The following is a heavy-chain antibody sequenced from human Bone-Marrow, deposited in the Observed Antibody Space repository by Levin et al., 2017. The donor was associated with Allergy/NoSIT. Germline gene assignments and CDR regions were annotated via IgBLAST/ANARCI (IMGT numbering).Heavy chain of an antibody. Sequence: LSLTCAASGFTFSSYAMHWVRQAPGKGLEWVAVISYDGSNKYYADSVKGRFTISRDNSKNTLYLQMNSLRAEDTAVYYCARGLPTMIVVGGLDYWGQGTLVTVSS. D-gene: IGHD3-22*01. CDR3: ARGLPTMIVVGGLDY. CDR1: GFTFSSYA. J-gene: IGHJ4*02. V-gene: IGHV3-30*04. CDR2: ISYDGSNK.